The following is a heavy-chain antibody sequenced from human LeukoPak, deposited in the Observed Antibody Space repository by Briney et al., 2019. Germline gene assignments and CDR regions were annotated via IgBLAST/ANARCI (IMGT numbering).Heavy chain of an antibody. D-gene: IGHD6-19*01. J-gene: IGHJ4*02. CDR1: GGSISGYY. CDR2: ISHSGST. V-gene: IGHV4-59*01. Sequence: SETLSLTCTVSGGSISGYYWSWIRQPPGKGLEWLGFISHSGSTSYNPSLKSRVTISVDTSKNQFSLNLRSVTAADTAVYYCARRDSSGWYYFDYWGQGTLVTVSS. CDR3: ARRDSSGWYYFDY.